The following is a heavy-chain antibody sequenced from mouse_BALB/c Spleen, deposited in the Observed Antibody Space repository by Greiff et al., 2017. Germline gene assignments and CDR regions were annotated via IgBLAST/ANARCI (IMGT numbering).Heavy chain of an antibody. CDR3: ARRVTTVVATKVPYYFDY. Sequence: DVKLVESGAELVKPGASVKLSCTASGFNIKDTYMHWVKQRPEQGLEWIGRIDPANGNTKYDPKFQGKATITADTSSNTAYLQLSSLTSEDTAVYYGARRVTTVVATKVPYYFDYWGQGTTLTVSS. V-gene: IGHV14-3*02. J-gene: IGHJ2*01. D-gene: IGHD1-1*01. CDR2: IDPANGNT. CDR1: GFNIKDTY.